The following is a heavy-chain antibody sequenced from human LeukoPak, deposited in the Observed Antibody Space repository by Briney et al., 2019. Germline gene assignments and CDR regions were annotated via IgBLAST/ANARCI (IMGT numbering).Heavy chain of an antibody. V-gene: IGHV4-39*01. CDR3: ARGDGYNSRFDP. Sequence: SETLSLTCTVSGGSISSSSYYWGWIRQPPGKGLEWIASICYSRSTYYNPSLKSRVTISGDTSGNQFSLKLSSVTAADTAVYYCARGDGYNSRFDPWGQGTLVTVSS. CDR2: ICYSRST. CDR1: GGSISSSSYY. D-gene: IGHD5-24*01. J-gene: IGHJ5*02.